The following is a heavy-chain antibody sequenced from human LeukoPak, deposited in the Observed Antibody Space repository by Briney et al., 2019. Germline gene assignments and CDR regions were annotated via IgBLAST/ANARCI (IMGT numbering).Heavy chain of an antibody. CDR1: GYNFPNYW. Sequence: GESLKISCKASGYNFPNYWIAWVRQMPGKGLGLMGIIYPGDSDTRYSPSFQGQVTISADKSITTAYLQWSSLKASDSAMYYCTRRRYGDGYNWFDPWGQGTLVTVSS. V-gene: IGHV5-51*01. J-gene: IGHJ5*02. CDR3: TRRRYGDGYNWFDP. D-gene: IGHD4-17*01. CDR2: IYPGDSDT.